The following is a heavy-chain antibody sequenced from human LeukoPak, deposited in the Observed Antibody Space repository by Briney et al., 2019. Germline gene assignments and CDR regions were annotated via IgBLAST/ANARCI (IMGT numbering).Heavy chain of an antibody. CDR3: AGPRRRGYSGYDLFY. D-gene: IGHD5-12*01. J-gene: IGHJ4*02. V-gene: IGHV3-48*03. CDR2: ISSSGSTI. Sequence: GGSLRLSCAASGFTFSSYEMNWVRQAPGKGLEWVSYISSSGSTIYYADSVKGRFTISRDNAKNSLYLQMNSLRAEDTAVYYCAGPRRRGYSGYDLFYWGQGTLVTVSS. CDR1: GFTFSSYE.